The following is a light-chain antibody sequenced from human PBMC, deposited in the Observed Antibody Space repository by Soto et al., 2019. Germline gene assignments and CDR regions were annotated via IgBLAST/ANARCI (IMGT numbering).Light chain of an antibody. J-gene: IGLJ1*01. CDR1: SSNIGTSS. V-gene: IGLV1-44*01. CDR2: TTN. CDR3: AAWDYSLNGHV. Sequence: QSVLTQRPSASGTPGQRVTISCSGSSSNIGTSSVHWFQQLPGTAPKLLISTTNQRPSGVPERFSGSKSGTSASLAISGLQSEDEADYYCAAWDYSLNGHVFGTGTKVTVL.